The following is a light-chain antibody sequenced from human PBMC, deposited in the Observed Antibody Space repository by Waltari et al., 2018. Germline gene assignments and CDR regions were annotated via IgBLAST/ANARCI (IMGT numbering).Light chain of an antibody. CDR2: GAS. J-gene: IGKJ1*01. CDR1: QSVSSSY. CDR3: QQYGSSST. Sequence: EIVLTQSPGTLSLSPGERATLSCRASQSVSSSYLAWYQQKPGQAPRPRIYGASSRATGIPDRFSGSGSGTDFTLTISRLEPEDFAVYYCQQYGSSSTFGQGTKVEIK. V-gene: IGKV3-20*01.